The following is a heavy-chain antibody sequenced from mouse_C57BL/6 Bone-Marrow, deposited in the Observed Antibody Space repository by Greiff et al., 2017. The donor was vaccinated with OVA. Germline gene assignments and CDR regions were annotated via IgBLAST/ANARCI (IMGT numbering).Heavy chain of an antibody. J-gene: IGHJ2*01. CDR1: GYTFTSYW. CDR2: IDPSDSYT. CDR3: ARGRDKRKFDY. D-gene: IGHD3-3*01. V-gene: IGHV1-59*01. Sequence: VQLQQPGAELVRPGTSVKLSCKASGYTFTSYWMHWVKQRPGQGLEWIGVIDPSDSYTNYNQKFKGKATLTVDTSSSTDYMQLSSLTSEYSAVYFCARGRDKRKFDYWGQGTTLTVSS.